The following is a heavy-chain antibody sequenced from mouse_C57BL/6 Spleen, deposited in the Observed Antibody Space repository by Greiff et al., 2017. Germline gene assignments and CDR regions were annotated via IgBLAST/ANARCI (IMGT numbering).Heavy chain of an antibody. Sequence: EVKLVESGGGLVKPGGSLKLSCAASGFTFSSYAMSWVRQTPEKRLEWVATISDGGSYTYYPDNVKGRFTISRDNAKNNLYLQMSHLKSEDTAMYYCARDTHYYGSSYVGYWGQGTTLTVSS. D-gene: IGHD1-1*01. CDR1: GFTFSSYA. CDR3: ARDTHYYGSSYVGY. CDR2: ISDGGSYT. J-gene: IGHJ2*01. V-gene: IGHV5-4*01.